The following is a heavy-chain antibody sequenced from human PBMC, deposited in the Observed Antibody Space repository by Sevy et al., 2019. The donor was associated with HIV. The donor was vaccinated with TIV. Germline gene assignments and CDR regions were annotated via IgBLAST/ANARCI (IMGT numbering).Heavy chain of an antibody. J-gene: IGHJ6*02. V-gene: IGHV3-15*01. D-gene: IGHD6-13*01. CDR3: TTGSIIAAAGNYYYGMDV. CDR2: IKSKTDGGTT. Sequence: GGSLRLSCAASGFTFSNAWMSWVRQAPGKGLEWVGRIKSKTDGGTTDYAAPVKGRFTISRDDSKITLYLQMNSLKTEDTAVYYCTTGSIIAAAGNYYYGMDVWGQGTTVTVSS. CDR1: GFTFSNAW.